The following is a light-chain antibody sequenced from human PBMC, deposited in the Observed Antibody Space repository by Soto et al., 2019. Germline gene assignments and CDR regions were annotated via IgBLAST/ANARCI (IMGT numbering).Light chain of an antibody. CDR1: SGSVSTNYY. J-gene: IGLJ2*01. CDR3: VLYMGLGISV. V-gene: IGLV8-61*01. Sequence: QTVVTQEPSFSVSPGGTVTFTCGLSSGSVSTNYYPSWYQQTPGQAPRTLIYNTNSRSSGVPDRFSGSILGNKAALTITGAQADDESDYSCVLYMGLGISVFGGGTKVTVL. CDR2: NTN.